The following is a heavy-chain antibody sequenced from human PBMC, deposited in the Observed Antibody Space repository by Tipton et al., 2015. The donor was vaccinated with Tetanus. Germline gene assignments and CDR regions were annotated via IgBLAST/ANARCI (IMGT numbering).Heavy chain of an antibody. CDR3: ARGTGDY. J-gene: IGHJ4*02. V-gene: IGHV4-34*01. Sequence: LRLSCAVYGASFSDYYWGWIRQPPGKGLEWIASVSYSGSTYYNPSLKSRVTMSLDTSKNQFSLKLSSVTAADTAVYYCARGTGDYWGQGTLVTVSS. CDR1: GASFSDYY. D-gene: IGHD1-14*01. CDR2: VSYSGST.